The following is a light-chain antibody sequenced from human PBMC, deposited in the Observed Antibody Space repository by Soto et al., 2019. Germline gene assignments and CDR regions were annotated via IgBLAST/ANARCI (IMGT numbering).Light chain of an antibody. J-gene: IGKJ2*01. V-gene: IGKV1-5*03. CDR1: QTIVTW. CDR2: MAS. CDR3: KQYNSYPKS. Sequence: DVQMTQSPSTLSASIGDTVTITCRASQTIVTWLAWYQQKPGRPPKLLLYMASILESGVPSRFSGRRSGTEFTLTISGLQTDDLGTYNCKQYNSYPKSLGEGTKLDI.